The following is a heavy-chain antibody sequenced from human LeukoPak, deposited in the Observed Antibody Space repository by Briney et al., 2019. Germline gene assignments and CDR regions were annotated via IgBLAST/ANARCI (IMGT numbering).Heavy chain of an antibody. V-gene: IGHV4-4*07. D-gene: IGHD6-19*01. CDR1: GSSVNHYY. CDR2: IYTNGAT. CDR3: ARGPPGSGWYVADWYFGL. Sequence: ASETLSLTCTVSGSSVNHYYWNWLRQPPGKGLEWIGRIYTNGATNYNPSLKSRVTMSIDTSKNQFSLKFKSVTAADTAVYYCARGPPGSGWYVADWYFGLWGRGALVTVSS. J-gene: IGHJ2*01.